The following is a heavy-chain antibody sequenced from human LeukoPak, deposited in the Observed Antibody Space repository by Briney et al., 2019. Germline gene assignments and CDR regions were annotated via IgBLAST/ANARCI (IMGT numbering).Heavy chain of an antibody. CDR1: GYTFTSYY. Sequence: GASVKVSCKASGYTFTSYYMQWLRQAPGQGLEWLGIINPSGGSTSYAQKFQGRVTMTRDTSTSTVYMELSSLRSEDTAVYYGARDPYYYDSSGYYGHYDYWGQGTLVTVSA. CDR2: INPSGGST. J-gene: IGHJ4*02. CDR3: ARDPYYYDSSGYYGHYDY. V-gene: IGHV1-46*01. D-gene: IGHD3-22*01.